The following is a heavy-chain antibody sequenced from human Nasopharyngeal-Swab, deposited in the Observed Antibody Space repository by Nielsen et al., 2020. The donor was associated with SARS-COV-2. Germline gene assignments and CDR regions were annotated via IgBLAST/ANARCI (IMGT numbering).Heavy chain of an antibody. D-gene: IGHD2-15*01. CDR2: INHSGST. Sequence: HQAPGKGLEWIGEINHSGSTNYNPSLKSRVTISVDTSKNQFSLKLSSVTAADTAVYYCARRDPVVVVAALGIRLYDSTKFDPWGQGTLVTVSS. CDR3: ARRDPVVVVAALGIRLYDSTKFDP. J-gene: IGHJ5*02. V-gene: IGHV4-34*01.